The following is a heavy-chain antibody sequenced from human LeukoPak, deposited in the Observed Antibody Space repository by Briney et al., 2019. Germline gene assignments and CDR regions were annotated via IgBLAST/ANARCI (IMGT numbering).Heavy chain of an antibody. CDR2: VSGSGGST. CDR1: GFTFSNYG. V-gene: IGHV3-23*01. D-gene: IGHD3-22*01. CDR3: AKHPNDSGAYYFDY. Sequence: PGGSLRLSCVASGFTFSNYGMSWVRQAPGKGLQWVSAVSGSGGSTYHADSVKGRFTISRDNSKNTMYLQMNSLRAEDTALYYCAKHPNDSGAYYFDYWGQGTLVTVSS. J-gene: IGHJ4*02.